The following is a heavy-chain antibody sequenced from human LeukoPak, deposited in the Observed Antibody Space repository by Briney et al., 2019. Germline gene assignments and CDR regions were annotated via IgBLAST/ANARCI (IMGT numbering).Heavy chain of an antibody. J-gene: IGHJ4*02. Sequence: PGGSLRLSCSASGFTFSSCAMSWVRQAPGEGLQWVSSITGSGATSYYADSVRGRFVVSRDNSKNTLYLEMNSLRADDTAVYFCAKESTQVIEVYFDSWGQGTLVTVSS. CDR2: ITGSGATS. V-gene: IGHV3-23*01. D-gene: IGHD3-22*01. CDR3: AKESTQVIEVYFDS. CDR1: GFTFSSCA.